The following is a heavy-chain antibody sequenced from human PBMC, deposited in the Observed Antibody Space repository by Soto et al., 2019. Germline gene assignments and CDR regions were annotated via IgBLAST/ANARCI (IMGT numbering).Heavy chain of an antibody. CDR3: ARAPTSNNWPKWFDV. CDR2: TYYRSKWYN. Sequence: SHTLAVTCGISGHSVSSDRVPWNWIRQSPSRGLDWLGRTYYRSKWYNDYAVSVESRITINADTSKNQFSLHLNSVIPADTSMYHCARAPTSNNWPKWFDVWGQGTLVTVSS. CDR1: GHSVSSDRVP. D-gene: IGHD1-1*01. J-gene: IGHJ5*02. V-gene: IGHV6-1*01.